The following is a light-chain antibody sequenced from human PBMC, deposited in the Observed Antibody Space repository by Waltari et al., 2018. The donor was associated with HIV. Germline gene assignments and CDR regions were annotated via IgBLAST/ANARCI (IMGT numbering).Light chain of an antibody. CDR2: SNH. CDR3: AAWDDSLNGVV. V-gene: IGLV1-44*01. Sequence: QSVLTQPPSASGTPGQRVTIPCSGSSSNIGSNTVNWYQHLPGTAPKLLIHSNHQRPSGVPDRFSGSKSGTSASLAISGLQSEDEADYYCAAWDDSLNGVVFGGGTKLTVL. CDR1: SSNIGSNT. J-gene: IGLJ2*01.